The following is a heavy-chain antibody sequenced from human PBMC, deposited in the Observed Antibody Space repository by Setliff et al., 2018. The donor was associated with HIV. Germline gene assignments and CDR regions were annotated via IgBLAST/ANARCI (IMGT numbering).Heavy chain of an antibody. J-gene: IGHJ6*02. V-gene: IGHV4-34*01. CDR2: SNQSGSG. CDR1: GGSFRGYC. CDR3: AKGRSGYDSRLYYYHHGMDV. D-gene: IGHD5-12*01. Sequence: SETLSLTCVVYGGSFRGYCWSWIRQPPGKGLEWIGESNQSGSGNYNPSLKSRVTISVDTSKNEFSLNMGSVTAADTAVYYCAKGRSGYDSRLYYYHHGMDVWGQGTTVTVSS.